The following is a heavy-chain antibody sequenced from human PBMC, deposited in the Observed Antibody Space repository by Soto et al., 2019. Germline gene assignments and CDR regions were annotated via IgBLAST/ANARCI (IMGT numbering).Heavy chain of an antibody. CDR3: ARFYYDSSGYLPSPYYYYYGMDV. CDR1: GFIFSIYN. Sequence: SLRLSCAASGFIFSIYNMNWVRQAPGKGLEWVSSISSSSTYTYYADSVKGRFTISRDNAKNSLYLQMNSLRAEDTAVYYCARFYYDSSGYLPSPYYYYYGMDVWGQGTTVTVSS. CDR2: ISSSSTYT. V-gene: IGHV3-21*01. D-gene: IGHD3-22*01. J-gene: IGHJ6*02.